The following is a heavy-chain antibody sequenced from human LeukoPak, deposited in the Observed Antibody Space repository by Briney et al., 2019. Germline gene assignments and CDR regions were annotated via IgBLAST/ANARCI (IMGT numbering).Heavy chain of an antibody. V-gene: IGHV3-48*04. CDR1: GFSFSSYS. D-gene: IGHD3-9*01. J-gene: IGHJ4*02. CDR2: ISHSSSTI. Sequence: GGSLRLSCAASGFSFSSYSMNWVRQAPGKGLEWVSYISHSSSTIYYADSVKGRFTISRDNPKNSLYLQMNSLRAEDTAVYYCVRERYEILTGQSSLDYWGQGTLLTVSS. CDR3: VRERYEILTGQSSLDY.